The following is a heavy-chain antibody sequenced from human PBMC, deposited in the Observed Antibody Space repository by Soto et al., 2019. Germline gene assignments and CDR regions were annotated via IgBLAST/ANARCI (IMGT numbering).Heavy chain of an antibody. V-gene: IGHV2-5*01. D-gene: IGHD3-10*01. Sequence: SGPTLVEPTETLTLSCSFSGFSLTTREVGVGWIRQPPGKALEWLALVYWNDDKRYRPSLKSRLTITKDTPKNQVVLRVTDMDPLDTGTDYCAYDGDYGSTLTGDFDYWGQGTLVTVSS. CDR1: GFSLTTREVG. CDR3: AYDGDYGSTLTGDFDY. CDR2: VYWNDDK. J-gene: IGHJ4*02.